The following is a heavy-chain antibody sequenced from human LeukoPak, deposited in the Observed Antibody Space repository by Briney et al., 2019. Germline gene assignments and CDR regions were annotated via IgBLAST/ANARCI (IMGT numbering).Heavy chain of an antibody. Sequence: ASVKVSCKASGFTFTSSAVQWVRQAPGQGLEWMGWISAYNGNTNYAQKLQGRVTMTTDTSTSTAYMELRSLRSDDTAVYYCARVPYCSGGSCYSSIDYWGQGTLVTVSS. D-gene: IGHD2-15*01. CDR2: ISAYNGNT. CDR1: GFTFTSSA. J-gene: IGHJ4*02. V-gene: IGHV1-18*01. CDR3: ARVPYCSGGSCYSSIDY.